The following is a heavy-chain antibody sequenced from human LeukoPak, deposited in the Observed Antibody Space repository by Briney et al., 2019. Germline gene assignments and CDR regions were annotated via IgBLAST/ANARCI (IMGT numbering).Heavy chain of an antibody. J-gene: IGHJ4*02. CDR1: GFSSGNFY. V-gene: IGHV3-7*01. D-gene: IGHD2-21*02. CDR3: ARSSCGGDCYLGSDY. CDR2: IQHDGSEK. Sequence: GGSMRPSSVASGFSSGNFYMSWVRQAPGKGLEWVANIQHDGSEKYYVDSVKGRFTISRDNADNSLYLQMSSLRAEDTAVYYCARSSCGGDCYLGSDYWGQGTLVTVSS.